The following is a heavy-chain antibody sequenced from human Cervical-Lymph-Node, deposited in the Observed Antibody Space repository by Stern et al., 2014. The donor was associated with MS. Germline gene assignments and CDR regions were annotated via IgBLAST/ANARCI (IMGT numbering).Heavy chain of an antibody. J-gene: IGHJ3*02. V-gene: IGHV1-18*01. CDR1: GYTFTSYG. CDR2: VSAYNAHT. D-gene: IGHD2-15*01. Sequence: VQLVQSGAEVKKPGASVKVSCKASGYTFTSYGISWVRQAPGQGLEWMGWVSAYNAHTNYAQRLQGRVTMTTDTSTSTACMELRSLRSDDTAVYYCARGLLGSENAFDIWGQGTMVTVSS. CDR3: ARGLLGSENAFDI.